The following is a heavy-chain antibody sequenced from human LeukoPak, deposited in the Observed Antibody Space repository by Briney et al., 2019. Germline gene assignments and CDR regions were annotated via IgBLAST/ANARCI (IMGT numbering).Heavy chain of an antibody. CDR1: GYTFTGYY. J-gene: IGHJ4*02. CDR3: ARGGFSEVPAATGDY. CDR2: INPNSGGT. D-gene: IGHD2-2*01. V-gene: IGHV1-2*02. Sequence: ASVKVSCRASGYTFTGYYMHWVRQAPGQGLEWMGWINPNSGGTNYAQKFQGRVTMTRDTSISTAYMELSRLRSDDTAVYYCARGGFSEVPAATGDYWGQGTLVTVSS.